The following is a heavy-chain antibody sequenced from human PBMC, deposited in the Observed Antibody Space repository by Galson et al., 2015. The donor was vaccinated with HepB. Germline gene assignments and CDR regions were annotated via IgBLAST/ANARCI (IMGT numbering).Heavy chain of an antibody. CDR2: ISAYNGNT. D-gene: IGHD4-17*01. Sequence: SVKVSCKASGYTFTSYGISWVRQAPGQGLEWMGWISAYNGNTNYAQKLQGRVTMTTDTSTSTAYMELRSLRSDDTAVYYCARHSVDYGDYDRGYYYGMDVWGQGTTVTVSS. CDR1: GYTFTSYG. V-gene: IGHV1-18*01. CDR3: ARHSVDYGDYDRGYYYGMDV. J-gene: IGHJ6*02.